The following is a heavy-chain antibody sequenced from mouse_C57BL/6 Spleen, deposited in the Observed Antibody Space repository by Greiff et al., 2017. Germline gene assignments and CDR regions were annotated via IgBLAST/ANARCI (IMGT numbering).Heavy chain of an antibody. CDR2: IYPGDGDT. Sequence: VKLQESGAELVKPGASVKISCKASGYAFSSYWMNWVKQRPGKGLEWIGQIYPGDGDTNYNGKFKGKATLTADKSSSTAYMQLSSLTSEDSAVYFCARSEEYYFDYWGQGTTLTVSS. J-gene: IGHJ2*01. CDR3: ARSEEYYFDY. CDR1: GYAFSSYW. V-gene: IGHV1-80*01.